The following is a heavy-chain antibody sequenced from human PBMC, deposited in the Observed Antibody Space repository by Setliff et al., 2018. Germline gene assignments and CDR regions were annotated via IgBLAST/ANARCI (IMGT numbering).Heavy chain of an antibody. CDR2: IYYSGST. V-gene: IGHV4-39*07. CDR1: GGSISSSSYY. Sequence: PSETLSLTCTVSGGSISSSSYYWGWIRQPPGKGLEWIGSIYYSGSTYYNPSLKSRVTISVDTSKNQFSLKLSSVTAADTAVYYCARWENGYGAEYFQHWGQGTLVTVSS. J-gene: IGHJ1*01. D-gene: IGHD3-22*01. CDR3: ARWENGYGAEYFQH.